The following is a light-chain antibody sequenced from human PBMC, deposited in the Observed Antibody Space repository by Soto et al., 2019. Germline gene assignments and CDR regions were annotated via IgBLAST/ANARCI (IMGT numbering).Light chain of an antibody. CDR2: DAS. J-gene: IGKJ4*01. CDR3: QQRSNWPPEVT. V-gene: IGKV3-11*01. Sequence: EIVLTQSPATLSLSPGERATLSCRASQSVGSSLAWYQQKPGQAPRLLIYDASNRATGIPAKFSGSGSGTDFTLTISSLEPEDFAVYYCQQRSNWPPEVTFGGGTKVEIK. CDR1: QSVGSS.